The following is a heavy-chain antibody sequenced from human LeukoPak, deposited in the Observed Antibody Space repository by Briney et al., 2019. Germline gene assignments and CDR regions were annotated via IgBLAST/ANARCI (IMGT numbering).Heavy chain of an antibody. CDR2: TYPGDSDS. CDR3: ARHVGYCSSTSCHIQPDY. J-gene: IGHJ4*02. CDR1: GYSFTSYW. V-gene: IGHV5-51*01. Sequence: GESLKISCKGSGYSFTSYWIGWLRQMPAKSLEWMGITYPGDSDSRYCPSFVNRVTISAGKSISTAYLLRSSMMASDTAVDYCARHVGYCSSTSCHIQPDYWGQGTLVTVSS. D-gene: IGHD2-2*02.